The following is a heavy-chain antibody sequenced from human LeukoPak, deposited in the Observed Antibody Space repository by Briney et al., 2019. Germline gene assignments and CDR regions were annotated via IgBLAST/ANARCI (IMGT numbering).Heavy chain of an antibody. V-gene: IGHV1-69*05. CDR3: ARAGFGPGSSIAAREVFDP. CDR1: GGTFSSYA. Sequence: EASVKVSCKASGGTFSSYAISWVRQAPGQGLEWMGGIIPIFGTANYAQKFQGRVTITTDESTSTAYMELSSLRSEDTAVYYCARAGFGPGSSIAAREVFDPWGQGTLVTVSS. J-gene: IGHJ5*02. D-gene: IGHD6-6*01. CDR2: IIPIFGTA.